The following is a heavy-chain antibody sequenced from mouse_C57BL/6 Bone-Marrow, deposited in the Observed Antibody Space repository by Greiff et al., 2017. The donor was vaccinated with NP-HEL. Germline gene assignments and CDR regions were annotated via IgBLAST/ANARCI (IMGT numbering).Heavy chain of an antibody. CDR3: ARQGYYGSSYYAMDY. J-gene: IGHJ4*01. D-gene: IGHD1-1*01. V-gene: IGHV5-12*01. CDR2: ISNGGGST. Sequence: EVKLVESGGGLVQPGGSLKLSCAASGFTFSDYYMYWVRQTPEKRLEWVAYISNGGGSTYYPDTVKGRFTISRDNAKNTLYLQMSRLKSEDTAMYYCARQGYYGSSYYAMDYWGQGTSVTVSS. CDR1: GFTFSDYY.